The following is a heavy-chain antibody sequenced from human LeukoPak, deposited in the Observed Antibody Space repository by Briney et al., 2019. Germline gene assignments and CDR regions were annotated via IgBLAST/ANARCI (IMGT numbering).Heavy chain of an antibody. D-gene: IGHD1-26*01. CDR3: ARASSGSYFWFDP. J-gene: IGHJ5*02. CDR1: GGSISRYY. Sequence: SETLSLTSTVSGGSISRYYGSWVRQPPGKGLEWIGYIYYSGSTNYNPSLKRRVTISVDTSKNQFSLKLSSVTAADTAVYYCARASSGSYFWFDPWGQGTLVTVSS. CDR2: IYYSGST. V-gene: IGHV4-59*01.